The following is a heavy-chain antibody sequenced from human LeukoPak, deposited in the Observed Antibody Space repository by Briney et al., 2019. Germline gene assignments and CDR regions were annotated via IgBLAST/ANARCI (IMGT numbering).Heavy chain of an antibody. V-gene: IGHV3-23*01. Sequence: PGGSLRLSCAASGFTFSNYAMSWVRQAPGKGLEWVSTISGSGGSTYYADSMKGRFTISRDNSKNTLYLQMNSLRAEDTAVYYCAKGYSSGDYWGQGTLVTVSS. J-gene: IGHJ4*02. CDR1: GFTFSNYA. CDR2: ISGSGGST. D-gene: IGHD1-1*01. CDR3: AKGYSSGDY.